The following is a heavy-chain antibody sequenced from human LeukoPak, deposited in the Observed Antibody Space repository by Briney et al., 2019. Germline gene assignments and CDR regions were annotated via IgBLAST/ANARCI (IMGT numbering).Heavy chain of an antibody. D-gene: IGHD5-18*01. V-gene: IGHV4-39*07. CDR3: ARAPWIQLSLGPSYYFDY. CDR1: GGSISSNTYY. CDR2: IYYSGST. Sequence: SETLSLTCTVSGGSISSNTYYWGWIRQPPGKGLEWIGSIYYSGSTYYNLSLKSRVTISLDTSKNQFSLKLSSVTAADTAMYYCARAPWIQLSLGPSYYFDYWGPGTLVTVSS. J-gene: IGHJ4*02.